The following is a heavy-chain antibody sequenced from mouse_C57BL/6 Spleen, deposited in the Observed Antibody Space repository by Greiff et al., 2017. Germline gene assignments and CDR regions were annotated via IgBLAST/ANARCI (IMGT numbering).Heavy chain of an antibody. Sequence: VKLMESGPELVKPGASVKISCKASGYAFSSSWMNWVKQRPGKGLEWIGRIYPGDGDTNYNGKFKGKATLTADKSSSTAYMQLSSLTSEDSAVYFCAHYYYGSSYFDYWGQGTTLTVSS. V-gene: IGHV1-82*01. J-gene: IGHJ2*01. CDR1: GYAFSSSW. CDR3: AHYYYGSSYFDY. D-gene: IGHD1-1*01. CDR2: IYPGDGDT.